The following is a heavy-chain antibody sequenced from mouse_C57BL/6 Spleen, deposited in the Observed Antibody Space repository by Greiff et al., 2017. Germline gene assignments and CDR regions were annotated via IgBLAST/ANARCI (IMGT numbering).Heavy chain of an antibody. J-gene: IGHJ4*01. CDR3: ARDGYYLYAMDY. V-gene: IGHV1-55*01. CDR1: GYTFTSYW. D-gene: IGHD2-3*01. CDR2: IYPGSGNT. Sequence: QVQLQQSGAELVKPGASVKMSCKASGYTFTSYWITWVKQRPGQGLEWIGDIYPGSGNTNYNEKFKSKATLTVDTSSSTAYMQLSSLTSEDSAVYYCARDGYYLYAMDYWGQGTSVTVSS.